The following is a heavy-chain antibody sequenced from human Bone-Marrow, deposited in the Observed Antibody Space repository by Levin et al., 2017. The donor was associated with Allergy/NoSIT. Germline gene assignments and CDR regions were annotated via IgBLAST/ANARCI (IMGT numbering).Heavy chain of an antibody. D-gene: IGHD2-2*02. CDR2: IKNQATSYTT. CDR1: GFTFSDHY. Sequence: GESLKISCAASGFTFSDHYMDWVRQAPGKGLEWVGRIKNQATSYTTDYAASVKDRFTISRDDSKSSVYLHMRSLKADDTAIYYCSRAVRYRGYLDYWGQGALVTVSA. V-gene: IGHV3-72*01. CDR3: SRAVRYRGYLDY. J-gene: IGHJ4*02.